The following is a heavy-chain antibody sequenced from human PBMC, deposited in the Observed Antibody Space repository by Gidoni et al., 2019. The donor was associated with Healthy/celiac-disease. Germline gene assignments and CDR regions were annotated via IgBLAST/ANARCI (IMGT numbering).Heavy chain of an antibody. Sequence: EVQLVESGGGLVQPGGSLRRSCAASGCNFSSYWMHWVRQAPGKGLVWVARINRDGSSTSYSDSVQGRFTISRDNAKNTLYLQMNSLRAEDTAVYYCASSAFMNTYYDFWSGYFTTPNWFDPWGQGTLVTVSS. D-gene: IGHD3-3*01. J-gene: IGHJ5*02. CDR2: INRDGSST. CDR1: GCNFSSYW. CDR3: ASSAFMNTYYDFWSGYFTTPNWFDP. V-gene: IGHV3-74*01.